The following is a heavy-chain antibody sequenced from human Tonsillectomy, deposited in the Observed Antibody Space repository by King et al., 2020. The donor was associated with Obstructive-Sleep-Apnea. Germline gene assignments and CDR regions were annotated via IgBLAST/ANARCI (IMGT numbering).Heavy chain of an antibody. J-gene: IGHJ4*02. V-gene: IGHV3-74*01. CDR3: ARLDYYDSSGNYFPALDY. CDR2: INSDASST. D-gene: IGHD3-22*01. Sequence: VQLVESGGGLAQPGGSLRLSCAASGITLSNYWMHWVRQAPGKGLVWVSRINSDASSTSYADSVKGRFTISRDNAKNTLYLEMNSLRVEDTAVYYCARLDYYDSSGNYFPALDYWGQGTLVTVSS. CDR1: GITLSNYW.